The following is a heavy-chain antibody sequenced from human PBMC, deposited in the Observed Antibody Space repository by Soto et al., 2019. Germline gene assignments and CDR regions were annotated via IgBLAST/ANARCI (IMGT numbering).Heavy chain of an antibody. CDR3: ARGPNYDILTGNYDGMDV. CDR2: ISAYNGNT. CDR1: GYTFSSYG. Sequence: QVQLVQSGAEVKKPGASVKVSCKASGYTFSSYGISWVRQAPGQGLEWMGWISAYNGNTNYAQKLQGRVTMNTDTSTSTAYMELRSLRSDDTAVYYCARGPNYDILTGNYDGMDVWGQGTTVTVSS. J-gene: IGHJ6*02. V-gene: IGHV1-18*01. D-gene: IGHD3-9*01.